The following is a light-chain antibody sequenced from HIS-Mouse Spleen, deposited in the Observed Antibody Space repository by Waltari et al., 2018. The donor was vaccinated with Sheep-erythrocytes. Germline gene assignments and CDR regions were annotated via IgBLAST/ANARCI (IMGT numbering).Light chain of an antibody. Sequence: QSVLTQPPSASGTPGQRVTISCSGSSSTLGRTYVSWYQQLPGTAPKLLIYRNNQRPSGVPDRFSGSKSGTSASLAISGLRSEDEADYYCAAWDDSLSGVVFGGGTKLTVL. J-gene: IGLJ2*01. V-gene: IGLV1-47*01. CDR1: SSTLGRTY. CDR2: RNN. CDR3: AAWDDSLSGVV.